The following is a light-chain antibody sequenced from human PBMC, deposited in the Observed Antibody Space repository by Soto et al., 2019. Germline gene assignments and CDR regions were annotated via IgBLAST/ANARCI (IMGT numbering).Light chain of an antibody. CDR3: QNYNYWPPAT. CDR1: QNIRSN. Sequence: EIVMTQSPATLSVSPGERGTLSCRASQNIRSNVAWYQQRPGQAPRLLIFGASVRATGVPDRFSGSGSGTDFTLTINSLQSEDSAVYYCQNYNYWPPATFGGGTKVEI. V-gene: IGKV3-15*01. CDR2: GAS. J-gene: IGKJ4*01.